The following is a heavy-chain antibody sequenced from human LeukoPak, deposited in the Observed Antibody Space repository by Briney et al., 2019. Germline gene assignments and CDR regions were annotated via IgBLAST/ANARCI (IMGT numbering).Heavy chain of an antibody. CDR2: IIPIFGTA. Sequence: SVKVSCKASGGTFRSYAISWVRQAPGQGLEWMGGIIPIFGTANYAQKFQGRVSITTDESTSTAYMELSSLRSEVTAVYYCARAIAVAGSYYFDYWGQGTLVTVSS. CDR1: GGTFRSYA. J-gene: IGHJ4*02. D-gene: IGHD6-19*01. V-gene: IGHV1-69*05. CDR3: ARAIAVAGSYYFDY.